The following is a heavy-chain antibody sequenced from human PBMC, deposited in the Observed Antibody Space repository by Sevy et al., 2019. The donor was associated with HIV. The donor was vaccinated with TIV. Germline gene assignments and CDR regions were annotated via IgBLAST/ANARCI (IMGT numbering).Heavy chain of an antibody. D-gene: IGHD6-13*01. Sequence: GGSLRLSCTASGFTFSNFGMHWVRQVPGKGLEWVTFIRYDGSDKYYAASVKGRFTISRDDYKNTLYLQMDSLRPEDTAIYYCAKDLAGPGRRYFDFWGQGALVTVSS. J-gene: IGHJ4*02. CDR2: IRYDGSDK. V-gene: IGHV3-30*02. CDR1: GFTFSNFG. CDR3: AKDLAGPGRRYFDF.